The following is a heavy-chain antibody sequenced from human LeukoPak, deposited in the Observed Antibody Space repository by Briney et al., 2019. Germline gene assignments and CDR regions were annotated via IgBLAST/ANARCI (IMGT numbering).Heavy chain of an antibody. J-gene: IGHJ4*02. CDR3: ARQGYDILTGSITTSDY. V-gene: IGHV4-59*08. Sequence: SETLSLTCTVSGGSISSYYWSWIRQPPGKGLEWIGYIYYSGSTNYNPSLKSRVTISVDTPKNQFSLKLSSVTAADTAVYYCARQGYDILTGSITTSDYWGQGTLVTVSS. CDR1: GGSISSYY. D-gene: IGHD3-9*01. CDR2: IYYSGST.